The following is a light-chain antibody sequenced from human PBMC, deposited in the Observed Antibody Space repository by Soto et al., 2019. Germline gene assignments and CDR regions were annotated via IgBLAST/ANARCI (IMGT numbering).Light chain of an antibody. Sequence: DIQMTQSPSSLSASIGDRATITCRASQGISSYLAWYQQKPGKVPKVLIYAASTLQPGVPSRFSGSGSGTDFTLTITGLQPEDVATYYCQRYNRAPPTFGPGTKVDIK. J-gene: IGKJ3*01. V-gene: IGKV1-27*01. CDR2: AAS. CDR1: QGISSY. CDR3: QRYNRAPPT.